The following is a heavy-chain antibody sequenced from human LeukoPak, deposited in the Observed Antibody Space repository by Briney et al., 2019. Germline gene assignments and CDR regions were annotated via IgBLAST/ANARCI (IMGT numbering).Heavy chain of an antibody. CDR2: INSYSNTI. CDR3: ARSIITMVRGVIINGYFDL. D-gene: IGHD3-10*01. V-gene: IGHV3-48*02. CDR1: GFTFSGYS. J-gene: IGHJ2*01. Sequence: PGGSLRLSCAASGFTFSGYSMNWVRQAPGKGLEWVSCINSYSNTIYYADSVKGRFTISSDNAKNSLYLQMNSLRDEDTAAYYCARSIITMVRGVIINGYFDLRGRGTLVTVSS.